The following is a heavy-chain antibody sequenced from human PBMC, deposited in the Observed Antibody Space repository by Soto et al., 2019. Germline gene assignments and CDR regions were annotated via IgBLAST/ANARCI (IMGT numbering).Heavy chain of an antibody. CDR2: IIPRYDSP. J-gene: IGHJ4*02. D-gene: IGHD2-21*01. CDR1: GYNFNYYP. CDR3: DKEGVKCPVVVSTPAYCES. V-gene: IGHV1-69*06. Sequence: QEQLVQSGAAVKKPGSSVKVSCQSSGYNFNYYPITWVRQFPGQGLEWMGTIIPRYDSPHYAQHFKGRVVISSDKSTNTIYIELSSLGSEDTAVQYFDKEGVKCPVVVSTPAYCESWGQRTLVNVSS.